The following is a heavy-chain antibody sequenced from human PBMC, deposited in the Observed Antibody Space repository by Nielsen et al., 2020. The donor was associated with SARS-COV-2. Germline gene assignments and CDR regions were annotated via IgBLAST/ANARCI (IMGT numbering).Heavy chain of an antibody. V-gene: IGHV3-66*01. D-gene: IGHD1-26*01. J-gene: IGHJ2*01. CDR3: ARGGYFDI. CDR2: TYSAGNT. CDR1: GFTLGNYA. Sequence: GESLKISCAASGFTLGNYAMSWVRQAPGKGLEWVSITYSAGNTNYADSVKGRFTISRDDSKNTLYLQMNSLRVEDTAVYYCARGGYFDIWGRGTLVTVSS.